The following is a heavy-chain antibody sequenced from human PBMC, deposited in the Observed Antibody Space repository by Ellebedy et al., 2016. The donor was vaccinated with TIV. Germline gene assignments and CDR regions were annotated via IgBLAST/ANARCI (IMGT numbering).Heavy chain of an antibody. CDR2: IYYSGST. CDR3: ARHLLPPNLRWGELSLNWYFDL. J-gene: IGHJ2*01. CDR1: GGSISSSSYY. V-gene: IGHV4-39*01. Sequence: SETLSLTCTVSGGSISSSSYYWGWIRQPPGTGLEWIGSIYYSGSTYYNPSLKSRVTISVATSKNQFSLKLSPVTAADTAVYYCARHLLPPNLRWGELSLNWYFDLWGRGTLVTVSS. D-gene: IGHD3-16*02.